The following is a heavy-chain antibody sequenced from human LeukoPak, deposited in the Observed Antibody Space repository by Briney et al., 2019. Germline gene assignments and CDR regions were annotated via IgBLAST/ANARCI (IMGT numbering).Heavy chain of an antibody. CDR3: AKSGGYDSSGYYYGPFDY. CDR2: ISYDGSNK. D-gene: IGHD3-22*01. J-gene: IGHJ4*02. Sequence: PGRSLRLSCAASGFTFSSYGMHWVRQAPGKGLEWVAVISYDGSNKYYADSVKGRFTISRDNSKNTLYLQMNSLRAEDTAVYYCAKSGGYDSSGYYYGPFDYWGQGTLATVSS. CDR1: GFTFSSYG. V-gene: IGHV3-30*18.